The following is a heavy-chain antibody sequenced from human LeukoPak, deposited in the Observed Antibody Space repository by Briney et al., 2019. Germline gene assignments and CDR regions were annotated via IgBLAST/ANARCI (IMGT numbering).Heavy chain of an antibody. CDR2: INGDGSDP. J-gene: IGHJ6*03. CDR3: ARDGTFTGSSNYYYIDV. D-gene: IGHD1-14*01. Sequence: GGSLRLSCAASGFTFSSYSMNWVRQAPGKGLVWVSRINGDGSDPSYADSVKGRFTISRDNAKNTLYLQMESLSAEDTAVYFCARDGTFTGSSNYYYIDVWGKGTTVTISS. V-gene: IGHV3-74*01. CDR1: GFTFSSYS.